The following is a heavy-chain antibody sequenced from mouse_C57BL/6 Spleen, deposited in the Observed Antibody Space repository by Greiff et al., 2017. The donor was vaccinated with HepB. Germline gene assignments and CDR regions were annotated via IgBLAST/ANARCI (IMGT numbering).Heavy chain of an antibody. CDR2: IHPNSGST. V-gene: IGHV1-64*01. CDR1: GYTFTSYW. Sequence: VQLQQPGAELVKPGASVELSCKASGYTFTSYWMHWVKQRPGQGLEWIGMIHPNSGSTNYNEKFKSKATLTVDKSSSTAYMQLSSLTSEDSAVYYCARDYYDYDDYAMDYWGQGTSVTVSS. CDR3: ARDYYDYDDYAMDY. J-gene: IGHJ4*01. D-gene: IGHD2-4*01.